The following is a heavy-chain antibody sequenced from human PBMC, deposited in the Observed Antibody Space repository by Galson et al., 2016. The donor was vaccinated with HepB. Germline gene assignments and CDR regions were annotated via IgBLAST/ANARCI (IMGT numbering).Heavy chain of an antibody. Sequence: PALVKPTQTLTLTCSFSGFSLSTSGMAMGWIRQPPGKALEWLAIVFFDDDKRYSPSLKSQITITKDTSKNLVFLTLINMDPVDTATYFCARGSRRNNCRGGNYYYFDYWGQGNLVTVSS. CDR3: ARGSRRNNCRGGNYYYFDY. CDR2: VFFDDDK. V-gene: IGHV2-5*02. J-gene: IGHJ4*02. D-gene: IGHD2-15*01. CDR1: GFSLSTSGMA.